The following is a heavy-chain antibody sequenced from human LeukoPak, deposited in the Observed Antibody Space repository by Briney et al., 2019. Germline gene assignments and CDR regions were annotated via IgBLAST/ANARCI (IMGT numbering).Heavy chain of an antibody. CDR1: GFTFSSYW. CDR2: IKQDGSEK. Sequence: GGSLRLSCAASGFTFSSYWMSWVRQAPGKGLEWVANIKQDGSEKYYVDSVKGRFTVSRDNAKNSLYLQMNSLRAEDTAVYYCARVYGYSSGWFDYWGQGTLVTVSS. CDR3: ARVYGYSSGWFDY. V-gene: IGHV3-7*01. J-gene: IGHJ4*02. D-gene: IGHD6-19*01.